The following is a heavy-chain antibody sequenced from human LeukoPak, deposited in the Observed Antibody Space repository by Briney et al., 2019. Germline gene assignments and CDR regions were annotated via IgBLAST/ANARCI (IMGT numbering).Heavy chain of an antibody. D-gene: IGHD1-26*01. V-gene: IGHV4-4*02. CDR1: GGSISSSNW. J-gene: IGHJ1*01. Sequence: PSETLSLTCAVSGGSISSSNWWSWVRQPPGKGLEWIGEIYHSGSTNYNPSLKSRVTISVDKSKNQFSLKLSSVTAADTAVYYCARGTRRLLYRGYFQHWGQGTLVTVSS. CDR3: ARGTRRLLYRGYFQH. CDR2: IYHSGST.